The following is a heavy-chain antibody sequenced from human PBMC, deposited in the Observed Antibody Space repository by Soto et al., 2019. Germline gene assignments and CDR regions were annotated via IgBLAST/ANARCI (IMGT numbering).Heavy chain of an antibody. D-gene: IGHD2-15*01. CDR1: GVTFSTYA. J-gene: IGHJ4*02. V-gene: IGHV3-23*01. Sequence: EVQLLESGGGLVQPGWSLRLSCAASGVTFSTYAMSWVRQAPGKGLEWVSAISGGRSGTYYADSVRGRFSLSRDEYTNTWYRQMNSLRDEYTAISYCAKASLGYCSGAICYFVDFWGQGTLVAASS. CDR2: ISGGRSGT. CDR3: AKASLGYCSGAICYFVDF.